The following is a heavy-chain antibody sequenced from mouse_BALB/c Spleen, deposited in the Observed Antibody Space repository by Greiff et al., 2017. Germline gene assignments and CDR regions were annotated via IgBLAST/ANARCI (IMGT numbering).Heavy chain of an antibody. CDR2: ISYSGST. V-gene: IGHV3-2*02. Sequence: EVKLMESGPGLVKPSQSLSLTCTVTGYSITSDYAWNWIRQFPGNKLEWMGYISYSGSTSYNPSLKSRISITRDTSKNQFFLQLNSVTTEDTATYYCASYGSSYWYFDVWGAGTTVTVAS. J-gene: IGHJ1*01. CDR1: GYSITSDYA. D-gene: IGHD1-1*01. CDR3: ASYGSSYWYFDV.